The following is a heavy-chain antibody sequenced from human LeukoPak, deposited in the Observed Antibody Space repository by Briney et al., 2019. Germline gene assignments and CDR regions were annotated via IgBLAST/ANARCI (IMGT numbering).Heavy chain of an antibody. D-gene: IGHD3-10*01. J-gene: IGHJ4*02. Sequence: ASVKLSFKAAGYTFTSYYMHWVRQAPGQGLGWRGIINPSGSSTSYAQKFQGRVTMTRDTSTSTVYMELSSLTSEDTAVYYCARVPPKGSGTYPLDYWGQGALVTVSS. V-gene: IGHV1-46*01. CDR1: GYTFTSYY. CDR2: INPSGSST. CDR3: ARVPPKGSGTYPLDY.